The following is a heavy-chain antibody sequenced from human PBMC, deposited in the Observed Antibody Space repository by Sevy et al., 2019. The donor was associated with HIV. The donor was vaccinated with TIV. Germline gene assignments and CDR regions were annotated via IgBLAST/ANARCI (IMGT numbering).Heavy chain of an antibody. V-gene: IGHV3-7*01. CDR2: IKQDGSEK. D-gene: IGHD3-16*02. Sequence: GGSLRLSCAASVFTFSSYWMSWVRQAPGKGLEWVANIKQDGSEKYYVDSVKGRFTISRDNAKNSLYLQMNSLRAEDTAVYYCASSFLGRAFGGVIVNYFDYWGQGTLVTVSS. J-gene: IGHJ4*02. CDR3: ASSFLGRAFGGVIVNYFDY. CDR1: VFTFSSYW.